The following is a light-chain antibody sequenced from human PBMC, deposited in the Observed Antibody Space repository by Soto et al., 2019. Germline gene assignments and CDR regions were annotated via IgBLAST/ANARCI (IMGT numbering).Light chain of an antibody. CDR2: GNS. Sequence: QSVLTQSPSLSGAPGQRVTISCTGSSSNIGAGYDVHWYQQLPGTAPKLLIYGNSNRPSGVPDRFSGSKSGTSASLAINGLQAEDEADYYCQSYDSSLSGVVFGGGTKLTVL. CDR1: SSNIGAGYD. CDR3: QSYDSSLSGVV. V-gene: IGLV1-40*01. J-gene: IGLJ2*01.